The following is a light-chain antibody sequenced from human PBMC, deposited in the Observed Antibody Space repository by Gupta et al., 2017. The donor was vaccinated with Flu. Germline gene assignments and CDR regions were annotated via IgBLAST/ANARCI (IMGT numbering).Light chain of an antibody. CDR1: KMGDKY. J-gene: IGLJ1*01. V-gene: IGLV3-1*01. CDR3: QAWDSITAGV. Sequence: SYELTQPPSMSVSPGQTATITCTGDKMGDKYACWYQQKPGQSPILVIYQDTKRPSGIPERFSGSNSGNTATLTIRGAQAMDEADYYCQAWDSITAGVFGTGTKVTVL. CDR2: QDT.